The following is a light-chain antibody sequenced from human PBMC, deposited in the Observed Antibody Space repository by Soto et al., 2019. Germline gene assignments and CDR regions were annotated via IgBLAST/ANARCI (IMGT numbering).Light chain of an antibody. CDR2: DVS. CDR1: SSDVGGYNY. Sequence: QSVLTQPASVSGSPGQSITISCTGTSSDVGGYNYVSWYQQHPGKAPKLMIYDVSNRPSGVSNRFSGSESGNTASLTISGLQAEDEADYYCSSYTSSSTLEVVFGGGTKVTVL. J-gene: IGLJ2*01. CDR3: SSYTSSSTLEVV. V-gene: IGLV2-14*01.